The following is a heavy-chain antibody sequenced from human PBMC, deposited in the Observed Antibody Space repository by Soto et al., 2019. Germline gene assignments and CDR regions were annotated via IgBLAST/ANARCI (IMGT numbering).Heavy chain of an antibody. CDR1: GFMFSTYL. V-gene: IGHV3-7*01. CDR2: IKQGGNEK. Sequence: PGASLRLSCEASGFMFSTYLMSWVRQAPGKGLEWVANIKQGGNEKFYVDSVKGRFTISRDNAKKSLFLQMNSLRPEDTAVYYCVGALTYEVPYYYYGMDVWGQGTTVTVSS. J-gene: IGHJ6*02. D-gene: IGHD3-16*01. CDR3: VGALTYEVPYYYYGMDV.